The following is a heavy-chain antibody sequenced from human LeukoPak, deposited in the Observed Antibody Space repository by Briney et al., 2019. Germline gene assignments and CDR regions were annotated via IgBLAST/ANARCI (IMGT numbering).Heavy chain of an antibody. D-gene: IGHD2-15*01. CDR1: GFTFSSYA. CDR2: ISYDGSNK. CDR3: ARAVSVAAADY. J-gene: IGHJ4*02. V-gene: IGHV3-30-3*01. Sequence: PGRSLRLSCAASGFTFSSYAIHWVRQAPGKGLEWVAVISYDGSNKYYADSVKGRFTISRDNSKNTLYLQMNSLRAEDTAVYYCARAVSVAAADYWGQGTLVTVSS.